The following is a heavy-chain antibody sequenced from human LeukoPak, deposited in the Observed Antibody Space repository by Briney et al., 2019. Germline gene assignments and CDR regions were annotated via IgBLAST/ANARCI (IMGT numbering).Heavy chain of an antibody. J-gene: IGHJ4*02. CDR3: ASQTDRDGYNFG. Sequence: SETLSLTCAVYGGSFSGYYWSWIRQPPGKGLEWIGEINHSGSTNYNPSLKSRVTISVDTSKNQFSLKLSSVTAADTAVYYCASQTDRDGYNFGWGQGTLVTVSS. V-gene: IGHV4-34*01. D-gene: IGHD5-24*01. CDR1: GGSFSGYY. CDR2: INHSGST.